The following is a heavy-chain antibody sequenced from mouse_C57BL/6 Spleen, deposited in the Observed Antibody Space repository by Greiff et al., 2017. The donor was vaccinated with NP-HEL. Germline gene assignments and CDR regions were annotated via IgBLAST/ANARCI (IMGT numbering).Heavy chain of an antibody. V-gene: IGHV1-54*01. J-gene: IGHJ4*01. Sequence: VQLQQSGAELVRPGTSVKVSCKASGYAFTNYLIEWVKQRPGQGLEWIGVINPGSGGTNYNEKFKGKATLTADKSSSTAYMQLSSLTSEDSAVYFCARDRDYAMDYWGQGASVTVSS. CDR2: INPGSGGT. CDR1: GYAFTNYL. CDR3: ARDRDYAMDY.